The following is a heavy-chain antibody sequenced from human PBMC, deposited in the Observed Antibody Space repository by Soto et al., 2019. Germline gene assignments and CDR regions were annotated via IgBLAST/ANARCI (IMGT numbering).Heavy chain of an antibody. D-gene: IGHD3-10*01. V-gene: IGHV3-53*01. J-gene: IGHJ4*02. CDR3: ARDTYYYGSGSYSF. Sequence: GGSLRLSCAASGFTVSSNYMSWVRQAPGKGLEWVSVIYSGGSTYYADSVKGRFTISRDNAKNTLYLQMNSLRDEDTAVYYCARDTYYYGSGSYSFWGQGTLVTVSS. CDR2: IYSGGST. CDR1: GFTVSSNY.